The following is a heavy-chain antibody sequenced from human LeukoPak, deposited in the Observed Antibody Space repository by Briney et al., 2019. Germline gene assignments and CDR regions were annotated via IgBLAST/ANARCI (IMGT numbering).Heavy chain of an antibody. J-gene: IGHJ3*02. D-gene: IGHD1-26*01. CDR3: ARGRRWDLLVSLIDASDI. CDR2: IFSGGST. Sequence: GGSLRLSCAVSGFSVTNNYMSWVRQAPGKGLEWVSVIFSGGSTYYADSVKGRFTISRDNSKNTVHLQMNSLRVEDTAVYYCARGRRWDLLVSLIDASDIWGQGTMVTVSS. CDR1: GFSVTNNY. V-gene: IGHV3-53*01.